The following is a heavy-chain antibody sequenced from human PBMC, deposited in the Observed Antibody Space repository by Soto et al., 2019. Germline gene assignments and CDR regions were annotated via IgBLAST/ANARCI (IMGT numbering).Heavy chain of an antibody. V-gene: IGHV3-53*01. CDR2: IYSGGYT. D-gene: IGHD3-10*01. J-gene: IGHJ4*02. Sequence: EVQLVESGGGLIQPGGSLRLSCAVSGFTVSNNYMSWVRQAPGKGLEGVSVIYSGGYTAYGDSVKGRFTISRDNSKNTLYLKRKARRAADTAVYSCAPDRGGGGYWGQGTLVTVSS. CDR3: APDRGGGGY. CDR1: GFTVSNNY.